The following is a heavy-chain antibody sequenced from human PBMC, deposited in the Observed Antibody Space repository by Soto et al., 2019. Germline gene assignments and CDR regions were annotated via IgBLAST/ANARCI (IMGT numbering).Heavy chain of an antibody. CDR3: ARDVGVGYCSGGSCYPKGTLHY. J-gene: IGHJ4*02. V-gene: IGHV3-30-3*01. CDR1: GFTFSSYA. Sequence: GGSLRLSCAASGFTFSSYAMHWVRQAPGKXLEWVAVISYDGSNKYYADSVKGRFTISRDNSKNTLYLQMNSLRAEDTAVYYCARDVGVGYCSGGSCYPKGTLHYWGQGTLVTVSS. CDR2: ISYDGSNK. D-gene: IGHD2-15*01.